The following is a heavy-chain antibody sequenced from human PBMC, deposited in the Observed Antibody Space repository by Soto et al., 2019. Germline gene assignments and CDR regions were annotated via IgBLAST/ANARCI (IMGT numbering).Heavy chain of an antibody. CDR1: GCTFRSYS. CDR3: AREGWPLLQTGMDV. D-gene: IGHD2-15*01. Sequence: EVQLVESGGGLKQPGGSLRLSCAASGCTFRSYSMNWVRQAPGKGLGWVSYISSSNRTINYADSVKGRFIISRDNAKNSLYLQMHSLRDEDTAVYYCAREGWPLLQTGMDVWGQGTTVTVSS. V-gene: IGHV3-48*02. CDR2: ISSSNRTI. J-gene: IGHJ6*02.